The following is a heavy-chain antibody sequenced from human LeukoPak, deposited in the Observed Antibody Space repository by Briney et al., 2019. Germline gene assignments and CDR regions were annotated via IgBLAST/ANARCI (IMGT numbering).Heavy chain of an antibody. D-gene: IGHD1-26*01. Sequence: GGSLRLSCAASGFTFSSYGMHWVRQAPGKGLEWVAVIWYDGSNKFYADSVKGRFTISRDNSKNTLYLQMNSLRAEDTAVYYCARETTTLDYWGQGTLITAYS. CDR2: IWYDGSNK. CDR3: ARETTTLDY. CDR1: GFTFSSYG. V-gene: IGHV3-33*01. J-gene: IGHJ4*02.